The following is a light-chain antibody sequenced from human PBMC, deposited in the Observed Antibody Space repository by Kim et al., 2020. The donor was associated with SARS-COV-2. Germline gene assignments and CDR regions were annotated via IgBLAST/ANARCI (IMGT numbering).Light chain of an antibody. J-gene: IGKJ5*01. CDR2: HIF. CDR3: QQRSNWPIT. CDR1: QSVSSY. Sequence: LARGERATLSCGASQSVSSYLAWYQQKPGQAPRLLIHHIFNGATGIPARFSGSGSGTDFTLTISSLEAEDFAVNYCQQRSNWPITIGQGKRLEIK. V-gene: IGKV3-11*01.